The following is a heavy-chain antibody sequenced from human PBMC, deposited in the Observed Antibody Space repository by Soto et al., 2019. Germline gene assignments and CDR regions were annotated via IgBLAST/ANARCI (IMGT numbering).Heavy chain of an antibody. Sequence: GSLRLSCAASGFTFSSYGMHWVRQAPGKGLEWVAVIWYDGSNKYYADSVKGRFTISRDNSKNTLYLQMNSLRAEDTAVYYCARERVSSSGAGYFDYWGQGTLVTVSS. CDR1: GFTFSSYG. D-gene: IGHD6-6*01. CDR3: ARERVSSSGAGYFDY. J-gene: IGHJ4*02. CDR2: IWYDGSNK. V-gene: IGHV3-33*01.